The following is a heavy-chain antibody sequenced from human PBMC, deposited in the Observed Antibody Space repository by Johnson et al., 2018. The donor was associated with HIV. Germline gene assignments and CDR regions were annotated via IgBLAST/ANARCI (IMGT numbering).Heavy chain of an antibody. CDR1: GFTFSSSW. D-gene: IGHD5-24*01. Sequence: VQLVESGGGLVQPGGSLRLSCAAPGFTFSSSWMHWVCQAPEKGLEWVADIKCDGREKYYVDSVKGRLTISRDNAKNSLYLQVNSLRAEDMTVYYCARGREMATITGAFDIWGQGTMVTVSS. CDR3: ARGREMATITGAFDI. CDR2: IKCDGREK. V-gene: IGHV3-52*01. J-gene: IGHJ3*02.